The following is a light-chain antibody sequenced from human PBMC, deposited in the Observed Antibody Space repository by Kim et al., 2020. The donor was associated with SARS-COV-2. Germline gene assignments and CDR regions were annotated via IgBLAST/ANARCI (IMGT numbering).Light chain of an antibody. V-gene: IGLV3-19*01. Sequence: SSELTQDPAVSVALGQTVSITCQGDSLRNYFASWYQQKPGQAPILVFYGKNNRHSGIPDRFSGSSSGNTASLTITGAQAEDEAAYYCKSRDSSGNQWVFGGGTQLTVL. CDR1: SLRNYF. CDR3: KSRDSSGNQWV. J-gene: IGLJ3*02. CDR2: GKN.